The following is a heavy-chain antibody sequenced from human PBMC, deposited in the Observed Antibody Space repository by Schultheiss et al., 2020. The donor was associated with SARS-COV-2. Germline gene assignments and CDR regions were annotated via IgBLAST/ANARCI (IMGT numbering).Heavy chain of an antibody. J-gene: IGHJ4*02. V-gene: IGHV3-48*04. CDR1: GFTFSSYG. D-gene: IGHD6-19*01. Sequence: GGSLRLSCAASGFTFSSYGMHWVRQAPGKGLEWVSYISSSGSTIYYADSVKGRFTISRDNAKNSLYLQMNSLKTEDTAVYYCTTDLYAVAGTSDYWGQGTLVTVSS. CDR2: ISSSGSTI. CDR3: TTDLYAVAGTSDY.